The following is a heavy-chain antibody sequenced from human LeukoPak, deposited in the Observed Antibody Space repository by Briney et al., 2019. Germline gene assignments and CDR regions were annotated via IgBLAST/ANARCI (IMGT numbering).Heavy chain of an antibody. D-gene: IGHD2-15*01. V-gene: IGHV3-21*01. CDR2: VSGTSSDI. CDR1: GFTFSNYI. J-gene: IGHJ4*02. Sequence: GGSLRLSCAASGFTFSNYIMNWVRQAPGKGLEWVSSVSGTSSDIYYAGSVKGRFTISRDNAKNSLFLQMNSLRAEDTAVYYCARAAYCSGGSCSKTPFYFDYWGQGTLVTVSS. CDR3: ARAAYCSGGSCSKTPFYFDY.